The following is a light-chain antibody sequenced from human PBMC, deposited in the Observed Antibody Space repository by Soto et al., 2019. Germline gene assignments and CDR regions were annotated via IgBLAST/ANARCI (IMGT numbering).Light chain of an antibody. CDR1: SSDVGGYNY. Sequence: QSALTQPASVSGSPGQSITISCTGTSSDVGGYNYVSWYQQHPGKAPKLMIYEVSNRPSGVSNRFSGAKSGNTAALTISGLKDDDEADYYCSSYTSSSTYVFGTGTKLTVL. V-gene: IGLV2-14*01. CDR2: EVS. J-gene: IGLJ1*01. CDR3: SSYTSSSTYV.